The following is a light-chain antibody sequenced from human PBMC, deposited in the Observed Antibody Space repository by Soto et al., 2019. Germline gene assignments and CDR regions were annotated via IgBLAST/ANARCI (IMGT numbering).Light chain of an antibody. CDR1: SSDVSRYNY. Sequence: QSALTQLRSVSGSPGQSVTISCTGTSSDVSRYNYVSWYQHHPGKAPNFIMFDVSSRPSGVPDRFSGSKSGNTASLTISGLQAQDEADYCCCSLAGPNTFRVCGVGTKVTVL. CDR3: CSLAGPNTFRV. V-gene: IGLV2-11*01. J-gene: IGLJ2*01. CDR2: DVS.